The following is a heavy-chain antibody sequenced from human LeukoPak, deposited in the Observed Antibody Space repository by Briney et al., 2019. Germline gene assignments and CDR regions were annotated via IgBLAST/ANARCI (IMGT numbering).Heavy chain of an antibody. J-gene: IGHJ1*01. V-gene: IGHV1-46*01. CDR2: INPSGSST. D-gene: IGHD6-19*01. CDR1: GYTFTSYY. CDR3: ARGGYSSGWYSGAEYFQH. Sequence: ASVKVSCKASGYTFTSYYMHWVRQAPGQGLEWMGIINPSGSSTSYAQKFQGRVTMTRDTSTSTVYMELSSLRSEDTAVYYCARGGYSSGWYSGAEYFQHWGQGTLVTVSS.